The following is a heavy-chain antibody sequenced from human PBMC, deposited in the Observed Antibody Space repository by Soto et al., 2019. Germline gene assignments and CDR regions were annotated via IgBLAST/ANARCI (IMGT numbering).Heavy chain of an antibody. D-gene: IGHD2-15*01. CDR1: GFTFSSYG. V-gene: IGHV3-33*01. Sequence: QVQLVESGGGVVQPGRSLRLSCAASGFTFSSYGMHWVRQAPGKGLEWVAVIWYDGSNKYYADSVKGRVTISRDNSKNKLYLQMTRLRAEGTAVYYCAGVPTVVVVAARIGAPMDVWGQGTTVTVSS. CDR3: AGVPTVVVVAARIGAPMDV. J-gene: IGHJ6*02. CDR2: IWYDGSNK.